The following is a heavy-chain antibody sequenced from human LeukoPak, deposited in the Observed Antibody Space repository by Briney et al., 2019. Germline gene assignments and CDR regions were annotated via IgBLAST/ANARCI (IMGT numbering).Heavy chain of an antibody. CDR1: GFTFSSYS. D-gene: IGHD3-16*01. V-gene: IGHV3-48*01. CDR2: ISSSSSTI. J-gene: IGHJ6*03. Sequence: GGSLRLSCAASGFTFSSYSMNWVRQAPGKGLEWVSYISSSSSTIYYADSVKGRFTISRDNAKNSLYLQMNSLRAEDTAVYYCARGRGGNYMDVWGKGTTVTVSS. CDR3: ARGRGGNYMDV.